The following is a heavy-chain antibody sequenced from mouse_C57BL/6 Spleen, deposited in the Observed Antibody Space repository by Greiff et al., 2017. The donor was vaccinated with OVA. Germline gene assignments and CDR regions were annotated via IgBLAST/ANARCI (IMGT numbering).Heavy chain of an antibody. D-gene: IGHD2-3*01. CDR2: ISNGGGST. J-gene: IGHJ1*03. V-gene: IGHV5-12*01. Sequence: DVKLVESGGGLVQPGCSLKLSCAASGFTFSDYYMYWVRQTPEKRLEWVAYISNGGGSTYYPDTVKGRFTISRDNAKNTLYLQMSRLKSEDTAMYYCARYGDGYGYFDVWGTGTTVTVSS. CDR3: ARYGDGYGYFDV. CDR1: GFTFSDYY.